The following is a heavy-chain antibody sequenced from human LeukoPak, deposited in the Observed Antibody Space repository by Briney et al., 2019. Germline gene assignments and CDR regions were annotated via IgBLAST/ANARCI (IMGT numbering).Heavy chain of an antibody. J-gene: IGHJ6*03. CDR1: GYSFPSYG. V-gene: IGHV1-18*01. CDR2: ISAYNGNT. CDR3: ARHQLPSYYYYMDV. D-gene: IGHD6-13*01. Sequence: GASVKVSCKASGYSFPSYGISWVRQDPGQGLEWMGWISAYNGNTNYAQKLHGRVTMTTDTSTSTAYMELRSLRSDDTAVYYCARHQLPSYYYYMDVWGKGTTVTVSS.